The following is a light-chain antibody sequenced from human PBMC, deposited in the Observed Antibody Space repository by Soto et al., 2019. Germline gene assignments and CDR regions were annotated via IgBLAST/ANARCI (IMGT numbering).Light chain of an antibody. CDR2: GAS. Sequence: EIVSTQSPGTLSLSRGERATLSCSASQSVSSSYLAWYQQKPGQAPRLLIYGASSRATGIPDRFSGSGSGTDFTLTISRLEPEDFAVYYCQQYGSSPPITFGQGTRLEI. J-gene: IGKJ5*01. CDR3: QQYGSSPPIT. V-gene: IGKV3-20*01. CDR1: QSVSSSY.